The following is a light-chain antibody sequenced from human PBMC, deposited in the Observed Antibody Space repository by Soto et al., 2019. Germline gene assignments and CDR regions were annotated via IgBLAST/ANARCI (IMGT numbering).Light chain of an antibody. J-gene: IGLJ1*01. CDR2: EVS. CDR3: AAWDASLSACV. CDR1: STDFVGYNR. V-gene: IGLV2-18*01. Sequence: QSALTQPPSVSGSPGQSVTISCTGTSTDFVGYNRVSWYQQPPGTAPKLMIYEVSKRPSGVPDRFSGSKSGNTASLTISGLQAADEADYYCAAWDASLSACVFGNGTKLTVL.